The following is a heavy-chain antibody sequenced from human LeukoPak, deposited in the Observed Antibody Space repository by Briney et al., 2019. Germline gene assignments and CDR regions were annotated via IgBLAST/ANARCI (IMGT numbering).Heavy chain of an antibody. CDR1: GGSISSSSYY. V-gene: IGHV4-39*07. D-gene: IGHD6-13*01. J-gene: IGHJ6*02. CDR3: ARDDVVAAAGWDYYYYYGMDV. CDR2: IYYSGST. Sequence: TSETLSLTCTVSGGSISSSSYYWGWIRQPPGKGLEWIGSIYYSGSTYYNPSLKSRVTISVDTSKNQFSLKLSSVTAADTAVYYCARDDVVAAAGWDYYYYYGMDVWGQGTTVTVSS.